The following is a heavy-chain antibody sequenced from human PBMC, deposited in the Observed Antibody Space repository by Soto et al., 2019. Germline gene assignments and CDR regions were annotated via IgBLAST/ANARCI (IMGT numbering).Heavy chain of an antibody. J-gene: IGHJ4*02. CDR2: IFAGSSII. Sequence: GGSLRLSCTASGFTFSSYSMVWVRQAPGKGLEWVSYIFAGSSIINYADSVKGRFTVSRDNSQNSLFLLMNSLRAEDTAVYYCARDKDWAFDYWGQGTRVIVSS. V-gene: IGHV3-48*04. CDR1: GFTFSSYS. CDR3: ARDKDWAFDY. D-gene: IGHD3-9*01.